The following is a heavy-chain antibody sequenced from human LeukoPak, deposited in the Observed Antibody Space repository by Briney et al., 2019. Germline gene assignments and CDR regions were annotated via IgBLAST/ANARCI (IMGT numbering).Heavy chain of an antibody. Sequence: SETLSLTCTVSGGSISSSSYYWGWIRQPPGKGLEWIGSIYYSGSTYYNPSLKSRVTISVDTSKNQFSLKLSSVTAADTAVYYCARVEAAGTGRYYYYYMDVWGKGTTVTISS. D-gene: IGHD6-13*01. CDR1: GGSISSSSYY. V-gene: IGHV4-39*07. CDR2: IYYSGST. J-gene: IGHJ6*03. CDR3: ARVEAAGTGRYYYYYMDV.